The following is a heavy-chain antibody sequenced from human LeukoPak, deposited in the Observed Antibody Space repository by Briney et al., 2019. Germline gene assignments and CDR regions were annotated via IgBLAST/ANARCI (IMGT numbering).Heavy chain of an antibody. CDR1: GYTFTSYD. CDR3: ARVYDSSGHYPIDY. CDR2: MNPNSDNT. D-gene: IGHD3-22*01. V-gene: IGHV1-8*01. J-gene: IGHJ4*02. Sequence: GASVKVSCKASGYTFTSYDINWVRQATGQGLEWMGWMNPNSDNTGYARKFQGRVTITRNTSISTAYVELSSLRSEDTAVYYSARVYDSSGHYPIDYWGQGTLVTVSS.